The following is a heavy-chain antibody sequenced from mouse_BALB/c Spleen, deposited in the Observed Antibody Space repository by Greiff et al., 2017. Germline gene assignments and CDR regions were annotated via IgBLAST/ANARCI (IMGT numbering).Heavy chain of an antibody. CDR1: GFTFSDYY. J-gene: IGHJ3*01. V-gene: IGHV5-4*02. CDR3: ARDYYGSSPFAY. CDR2: ISDGGSYT. Sequence: EVQVVESGGGLVKPGGSLKLSCAASGFTFSDYYMYWVRQTPEKRLEWVATISDGGSYTYYPDSVKGRFTISRDNAKNNLYLRMSSLKSEDTAMYYCARDYYGSSPFAYWGQGTLVTVSA. D-gene: IGHD1-1*01.